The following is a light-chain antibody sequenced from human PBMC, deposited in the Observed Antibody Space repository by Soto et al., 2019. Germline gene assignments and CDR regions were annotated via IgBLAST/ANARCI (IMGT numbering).Light chain of an antibody. Sequence: QSVLTQPPSASGSPGQSVTISCTGTRSDVGDYNYVSWYQQHPGKAPKLLIYEVTKRPSGVPDRFSGSKSANTASLTVSGLQAEDEADYYCSSYAGSDNFEVFGGGTKLTVL. V-gene: IGLV2-8*01. J-gene: IGLJ2*01. CDR2: EVT. CDR1: RSDVGDYNY. CDR3: SSYAGSDNFEV.